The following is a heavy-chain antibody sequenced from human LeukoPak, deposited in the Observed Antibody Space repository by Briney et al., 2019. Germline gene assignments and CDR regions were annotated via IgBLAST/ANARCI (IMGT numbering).Heavy chain of an antibody. J-gene: IGHJ4*02. D-gene: IGHD2-2*02. Sequence: ASVKVSCKASGYTFTSYGISWVRQAPGQGLEWMGWISAYNGNTNYAQKLQGRVTMTTDTSTSTAYTELRSLRSDDTAVYYCARGGVPATAIPQFDYWGQGTLVTVSS. CDR3: ARGGVPATAIPQFDY. CDR2: ISAYNGNT. V-gene: IGHV1-18*01. CDR1: GYTFTSYG.